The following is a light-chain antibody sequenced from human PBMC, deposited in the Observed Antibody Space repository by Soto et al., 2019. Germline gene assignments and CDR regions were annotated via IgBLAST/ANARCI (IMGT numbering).Light chain of an antibody. V-gene: IGKV1-39*01. CDR3: QQTYNPPTT. CDR2: AAS. Sequence: DIQMTQSPSSLSASVGDRLTITCRASQSVNNYLNWYQQKPGKAPNLLIYAASSLQSGVPSRFSGSGFGTDFTLTISSLQPEDFATYYCQQTYNPPTTFGQGTHLEIK. J-gene: IGKJ2*01. CDR1: QSVNNY.